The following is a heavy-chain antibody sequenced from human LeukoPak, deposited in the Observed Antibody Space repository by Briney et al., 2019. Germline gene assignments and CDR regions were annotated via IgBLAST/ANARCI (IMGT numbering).Heavy chain of an antibody. CDR1: GFTFSSYA. CDR3: ATRTGSRDGYNFDY. Sequence: PGGSLRLSCAASGFTFSSYAMSWVRQAPGKGLEWVPTISDSGGSTYYADSVKGRFTISRDNSKNTLYLQMNSLRAEDTAVYYCATRTGSRDGYNFDYWGQGTLVTVSS. CDR2: ISDSGGST. J-gene: IGHJ4*02. V-gene: IGHV3-23*01. D-gene: IGHD5-24*01.